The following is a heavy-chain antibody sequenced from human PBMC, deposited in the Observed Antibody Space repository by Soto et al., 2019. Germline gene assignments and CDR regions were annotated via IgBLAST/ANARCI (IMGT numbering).Heavy chain of an antibody. V-gene: IGHV3-33*01. CDR2: IWYDGSNK. D-gene: IGHD6-13*01. CDR3: ARDLGAGTNYYYGMDV. CDR1: GLTFSSYG. Sequence: GGSLRLSCAASGLTFSSYGMHWVRQAPGKGLEWVAVIWYDGSNKYYADSVKGRFTISRDNSKNTLYLQMNSLRAEDTAVYYCARDLGAGTNYYYGMDVWGQGTTVTVSS. J-gene: IGHJ6*02.